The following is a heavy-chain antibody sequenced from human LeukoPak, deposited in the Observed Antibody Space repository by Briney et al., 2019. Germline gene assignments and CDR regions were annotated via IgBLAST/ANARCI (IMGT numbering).Heavy chain of an antibody. Sequence: GGSLRLSCAASGVAFSHARMSWVRQAPGKGLEWVAQIKTTSDGGPTDYAAPVKGRFTISRDDSENMLYLQMNSLKTEDTAVYYCTTNDAFDIWGQGTMVIVSS. CDR1: GVAFSHAR. CDR2: IKTTSDGGPT. CDR3: TTNDAFDI. J-gene: IGHJ3*02. V-gene: IGHV3-15*01.